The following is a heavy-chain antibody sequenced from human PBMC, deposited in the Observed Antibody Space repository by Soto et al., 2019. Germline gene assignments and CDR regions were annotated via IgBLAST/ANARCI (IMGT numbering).Heavy chain of an antibody. D-gene: IGHD5-12*01. V-gene: IGHV1-69*01. CDR3: ARDQGGTRGYSGYDAFDY. CDR1: GVTFNRHA. Sequence: HVQLVQSGAEVKKPGSAVKVSGRASGVTFNRHALSWVRQAPGPGLEWMGGISPMLSKVNYVEKLQGRVTITADESTTTVYMELSSLTSEDTAVYFCARDQGGTRGYSGYDAFDYWGQGTLVTVSS. J-gene: IGHJ4*02. CDR2: ISPMLSKV.